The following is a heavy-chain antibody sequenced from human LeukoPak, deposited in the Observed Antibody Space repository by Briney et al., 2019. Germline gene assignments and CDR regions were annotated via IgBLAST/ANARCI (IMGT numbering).Heavy chain of an antibody. CDR3: ARYYYGSGSYPPNLDY. J-gene: IGHJ4*02. CDR2: INPNSGGT. CDR1: GYTFTGYY. Sequence: ASVKVSCKASGYTFTGYYMHWVRQAPGQGLEWMGRINPNSGGTNYAQKFQGRVTMTRDTSISTAYVELSRLRSDDTAVYYCARYYYGSGSYPPNLDYWGQGTLVTVSS. D-gene: IGHD3-10*01. V-gene: IGHV1-2*06.